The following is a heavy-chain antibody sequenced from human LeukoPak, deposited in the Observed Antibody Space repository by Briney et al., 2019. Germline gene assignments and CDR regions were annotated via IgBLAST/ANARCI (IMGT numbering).Heavy chain of an antibody. D-gene: IGHD5-12*01. CDR3: TTDLDSGYDRRTPDY. J-gene: IGHJ4*02. CDR2: IYSGGST. V-gene: IGHV3-66*01. CDR1: GFTVSSNY. Sequence: GGSLRLSCAASGFTVSSNYMSWVRQAPGKGLEWVSVIYSGGSTYYADSVKGRFTISRDDSKNTLYLQMNSLKTEDTAVYYCTTDLDSGYDRRTPDYWGQGTLVTVSS.